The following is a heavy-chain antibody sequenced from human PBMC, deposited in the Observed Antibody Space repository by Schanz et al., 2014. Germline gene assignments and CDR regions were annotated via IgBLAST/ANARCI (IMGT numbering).Heavy chain of an antibody. Sequence: QVQLVQSGAEVKKPGASVKVSCKASGYTFTSYGISWVRQAPGQGLEWMGWISPYNGNTNYAQKLQGRVTMTADTSTSTAYMKLSSLRSEDTAVYYCARLGTGMAVAGSVIDSYYYYMDVWGEGTTVTVSS. V-gene: IGHV1-18*01. D-gene: IGHD6-19*01. CDR2: ISPYNGNT. CDR3: ARLGTGMAVAGSVIDSYYYYMDV. CDR1: GYTFTSYG. J-gene: IGHJ6*03.